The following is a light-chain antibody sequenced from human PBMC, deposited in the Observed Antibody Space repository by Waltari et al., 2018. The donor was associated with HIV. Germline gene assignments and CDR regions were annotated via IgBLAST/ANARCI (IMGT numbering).Light chain of an antibody. CDR1: SSDVGAYTS. CDR3: CSYGGSDTLYV. V-gene: IGLV2-11*01. CDR2: DVS. J-gene: IGLJ1*01. Sequence: QSALTQPRSVSGSPGQSVTISCTGTSSDVGAYTSVASYQQHPGNAPKFLIFDVSKRPSGVPDRFSGSKSGNTASLTISGLQAEDEAEYYCCSYGGSDTLYVFGTGTKVTVL.